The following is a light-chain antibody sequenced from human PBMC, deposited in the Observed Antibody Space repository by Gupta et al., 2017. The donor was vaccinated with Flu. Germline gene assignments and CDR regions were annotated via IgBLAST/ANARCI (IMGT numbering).Light chain of an antibody. CDR2: WES. V-gene: IGKV4-1*01. Sequence: DIVMTQSPDSLAVSLGERATINCKSSQSVLYSSNNKNDLAWDQQKPGQPPKLLIYWESTREPEVHHRCRGSGSVTEFTRIISSMKAEDVAVYVYCISCGGWAKVE. J-gene: IGKJ4*01. CDR3: CIS. CDR1: QSVLYSSNNKND.